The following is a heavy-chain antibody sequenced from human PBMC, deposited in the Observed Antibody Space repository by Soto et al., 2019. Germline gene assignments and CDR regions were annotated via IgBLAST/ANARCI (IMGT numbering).Heavy chain of an antibody. J-gene: IGHJ4*02. CDR3: ARHSYCSGGDCYWYYFDY. CDR1: GFTLSGHW. D-gene: IGHD2-15*01. CDR2: IRQDGSDT. V-gene: IGHV3-7*01. Sequence: EVQLVESGGGLVQPGGSLRLSCTVSGFTLSGHWMSWVRQAPGKGLEWVANIRQDGSDTYYVDSVRGRFTISRDNARNSLYLQMSYLRAEDTAIYYCARHSYCSGGDCYWYYFDYWGQGTLVTVSS.